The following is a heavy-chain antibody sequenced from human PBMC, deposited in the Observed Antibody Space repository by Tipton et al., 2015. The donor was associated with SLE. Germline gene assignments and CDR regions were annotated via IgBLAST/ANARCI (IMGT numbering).Heavy chain of an antibody. Sequence: TLSLTCAVSGYSISSGYYWGWIRQPPGKGLEWIGSIYHSGSTYYNPSLKSRVTISVDTSKNQFSLKLSSVTAADTAVYYCARDKGGYSYGYHDAFDIWGQGTMVTVSS. J-gene: IGHJ3*02. CDR2: IYHSGST. CDR1: GYSISSGYY. D-gene: IGHD5-18*01. CDR3: ARDKGGYSYGYHDAFDI. V-gene: IGHV4-38-2*02.